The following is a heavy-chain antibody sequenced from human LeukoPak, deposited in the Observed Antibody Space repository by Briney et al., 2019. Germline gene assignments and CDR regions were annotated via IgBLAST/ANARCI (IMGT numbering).Heavy chain of an antibody. V-gene: IGHV4-59*08. Sequence: PSETLSLTCTVSCGSVSSYFWSWIRQPPGKGLEWIGYISYDGNTNYNPSLKSRVTLSVDTSKNQFSLQLSSVTAADTAVYYCAGQDRGYFDYWGQGTLVTVSS. CDR1: CGSVSSYF. J-gene: IGHJ4*02. CDR3: AGQDRGYFDY. CDR2: ISYDGNT.